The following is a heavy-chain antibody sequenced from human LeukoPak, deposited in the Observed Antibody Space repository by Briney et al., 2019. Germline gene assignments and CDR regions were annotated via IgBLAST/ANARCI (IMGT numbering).Heavy chain of an antibody. V-gene: IGHV3-74*03. Sequence: GGSLRLSCAASGFTFSNYWMHWVRQAPGKGLLWVARIDSDGGITAYADSVKGRFTISRHNAKNTLHLQINSLRAEDTAVYYCARDYPEYSSSWYNYYYYGMDVWGQGTTVTVSS. D-gene: IGHD6-13*01. CDR3: ARDYPEYSSSWYNYYYYGMDV. J-gene: IGHJ6*02. CDR1: GFTFSNYW. CDR2: IDSDGGIT.